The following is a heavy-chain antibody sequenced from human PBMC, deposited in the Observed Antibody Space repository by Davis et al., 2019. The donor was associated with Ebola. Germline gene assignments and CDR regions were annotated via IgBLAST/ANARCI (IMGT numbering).Heavy chain of an antibody. CDR2: ISGSGGST. V-gene: IGHV3-23*01. CDR1: RFTFSSYA. J-gene: IGHJ4*02. D-gene: IGHD1-26*01. CDR3: AKAGGGWELFFDY. Sequence: GESLKISCAASRFTFSSYAMSWVRQAPGKGLEWVSAISGSGGSTYYADSVKGRFTISRDNSKNTLYLQMNSLRAEDTAVYYCAKAGGGWELFFDYWGQGTLVTVSS.